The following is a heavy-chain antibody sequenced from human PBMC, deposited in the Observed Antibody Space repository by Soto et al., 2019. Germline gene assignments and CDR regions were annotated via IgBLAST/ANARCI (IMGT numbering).Heavy chain of an antibody. CDR1: GFPFRSYS. CDR3: ARDWGYYYYYGMDV. Sequence: EVQLVESGGGLVKPGGSLRLSGAAFGFPFRSYSINWIRQAPGKGLEWVSSISSRSSYIYYPDSVKGRFTISRDNAKNSLYLQMNSLRAEDTAVYYCARDWGYYYYYGMDVWGQGTTVTVSS. CDR2: ISSRSSYI. V-gene: IGHV3-21*01. J-gene: IGHJ6*02. D-gene: IGHD3-16*01.